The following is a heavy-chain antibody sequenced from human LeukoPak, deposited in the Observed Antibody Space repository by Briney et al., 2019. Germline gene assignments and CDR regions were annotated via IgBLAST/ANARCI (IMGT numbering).Heavy chain of an antibody. CDR1: GFTFSSYW. Sequence: GGSLRLSCAASGFTFSSYWMSWVRQAPGKGLEWVANIKQDGSEKYYVDSVKGRFTISRDNAKNSLYLQMNSLRAEDTAVYYCARDYGHDYGDYRSWFDPWGQGTLVTVSS. V-gene: IGHV3-7*03. J-gene: IGHJ5*02. CDR3: ARDYGHDYGDYRSWFDP. CDR2: IKQDGSEK. D-gene: IGHD4-17*01.